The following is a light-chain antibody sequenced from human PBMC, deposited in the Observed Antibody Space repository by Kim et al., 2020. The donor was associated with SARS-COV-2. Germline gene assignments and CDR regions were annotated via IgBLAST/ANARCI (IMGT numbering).Light chain of an antibody. J-gene: IGLJ3*02. CDR1: ISNIGSNV. V-gene: IGLV1-44*01. CDR3: AAWDDSLKGSV. Sequence: GTTVTICCSAVISNIGSNVVNWYQKLPGTAPKLLMYSNDYRPSGVPDRFSGSKSGTSASLAISGLQSEDEAAYYCAAWDDSLKGSVFGGGTQLTVL. CDR2: SND.